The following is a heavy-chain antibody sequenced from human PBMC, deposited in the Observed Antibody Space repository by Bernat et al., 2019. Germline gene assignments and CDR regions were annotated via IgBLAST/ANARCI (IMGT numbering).Heavy chain of an antibody. CDR2: INSDWSST. J-gene: IGHJ4*02. D-gene: IGHD1-26*01. CDR1: GFTFSSYW. CDR3: ASFEWELLFDY. Sequence: EVQLVESGGGLVQPGGSLRLSCAASGFTFSSYWMHWVRQAPGKGLVWVSRINSDWSSTSYADSVKGRFTISRDNAKNTLYLQMNSLRAEETVVYYWASFEWELLFDYWGQGPLATVSS. V-gene: IGHV3-74*01.